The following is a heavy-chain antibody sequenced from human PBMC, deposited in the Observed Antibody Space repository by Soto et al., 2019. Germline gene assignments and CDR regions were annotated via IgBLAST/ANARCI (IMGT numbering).Heavy chain of an antibody. CDR2: IYHSGNT. CDR1: GGSISSGGYS. Sequence: QLQLQESGSGLVKPSQTLSLTCAGSGGSISSGGYSWSWIRHPPGKGLACIGYIYHSGNTYYNPYLKGRVTVSVDRSQYQFSQKLSSVTTVGRTLYYFATGPTGDYTDGFDSWGQGTLLTVSA. CDR3: ATGPTGDYTDGFDS. V-gene: IGHV4-30-2*01. D-gene: IGHD4-17*01. J-gene: IGHJ4*02.